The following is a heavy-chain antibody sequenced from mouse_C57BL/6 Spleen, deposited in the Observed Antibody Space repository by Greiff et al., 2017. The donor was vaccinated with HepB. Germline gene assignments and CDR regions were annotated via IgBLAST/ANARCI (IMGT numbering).Heavy chain of an antibody. CDR2: IHPNSGST. Sequence: VQLQQPGAELVKPGASVKLSCKASGYTFTSYWMHWVKQRPGQGLEWIGMIHPNSGSTNYNEKFKSKATLTVDKSSSTAYMQLSSLTSEDSAVYYGANWRLPTHYCFDYWGQGTTLTVSS. V-gene: IGHV1-64*01. J-gene: IGHJ2*01. D-gene: IGHD5-5*01. CDR1: GYTFTSYW. CDR3: ANWRLPTHYCFDY.